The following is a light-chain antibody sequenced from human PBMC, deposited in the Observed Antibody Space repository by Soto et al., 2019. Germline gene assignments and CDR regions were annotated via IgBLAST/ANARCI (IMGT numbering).Light chain of an antibody. Sequence: IGLKISPDTLSLNPGESATLSCRASQSVSRYLAWYQQKPGQTPRLLIYDAYNRATGIPPRFSGSGSGTDFTLTISSLEPEDSAVYYCQQRHMWPITFGQGTRLEIK. CDR2: DAY. V-gene: IGKV3-11*01. CDR3: QQRHMWPIT. J-gene: IGKJ5*01. CDR1: QSVSRY.